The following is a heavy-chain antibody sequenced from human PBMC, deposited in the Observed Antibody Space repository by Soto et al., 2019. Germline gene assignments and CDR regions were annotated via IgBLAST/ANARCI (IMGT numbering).Heavy chain of an antibody. CDR1: GFTFSSYA. D-gene: IGHD3-9*01. V-gene: IGHV3-23*01. J-gene: IGHJ6*02. CDR2: ISGSGGST. Sequence: GGSLRLSCAASGFTFSSYAMSWVRQAPGKGLEWVSAISGSGGSTYDADSVKGRFTISRDNSKNTLYLQMNSLRAEDTAVYYCAKGGGILTGFYYFYGLDVWGQGTTVTVSS. CDR3: AKGGGILTGFYYFYGLDV.